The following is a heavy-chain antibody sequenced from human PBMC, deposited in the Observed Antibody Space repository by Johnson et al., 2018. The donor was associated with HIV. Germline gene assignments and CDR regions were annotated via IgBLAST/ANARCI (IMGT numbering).Heavy chain of an antibody. Sequence: QVQLVESGGGLVQPGRSLRLSCAASGFTFDDYGMHWVRQAPGKGLEWVAFIRYDGSNKYYADSVKGRFTISRDNSKNTLYLQMNSLRAEDTAVYYCARGRKTVTTVRPSAFDIWGQGTMVTVSS. CDR1: GFTFDDYG. CDR3: ARGRKTVTTVRPSAFDI. V-gene: IGHV3-30*02. D-gene: IGHD4-17*01. CDR2: IRYDGSNK. J-gene: IGHJ3*02.